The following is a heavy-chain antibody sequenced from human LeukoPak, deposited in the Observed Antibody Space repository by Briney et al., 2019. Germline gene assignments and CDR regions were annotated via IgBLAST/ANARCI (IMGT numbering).Heavy chain of an antibody. CDR2: IYYSGST. D-gene: IGHD3-10*01. CDR1: GGSISSSSYY. V-gene: IGHV4-39*07. CDR3: ARDRVVRGVIRVIDY. J-gene: IGHJ4*02. Sequence: PSETLSLTCTVSGGSISSSSYYWGWIRQPPGKGLEWIGSIYYSGSTYYNQSLKSRVTISVDTSKNQFSLKLSSVTAADTAVYYCARDRVVRGVIRVIDYWGQGTLVTVSS.